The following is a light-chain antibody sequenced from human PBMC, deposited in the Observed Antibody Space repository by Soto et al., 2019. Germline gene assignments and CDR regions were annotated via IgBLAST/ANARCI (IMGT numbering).Light chain of an antibody. CDR1: QSITDY. J-gene: IGKJ5*01. CDR3: QKTYITPFT. Sequence: DIQMTQSPSSLSASVGARVTITCRASQSITDYLNWYQQKPGKAPKLLIYAASSLQSGVPSRFSASGSGTDFTLTISRLQPEDFATYFCQKTYITPFTFGQGTRLEIK. V-gene: IGKV1-39*01. CDR2: AAS.